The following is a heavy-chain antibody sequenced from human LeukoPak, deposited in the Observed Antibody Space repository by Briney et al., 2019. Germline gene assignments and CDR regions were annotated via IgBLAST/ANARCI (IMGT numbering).Heavy chain of an antibody. Sequence: SETLSLTCTVSGGSISSYYWSWIRHPPGKGLEWIVYIYYSGSTNYNPSLKRRVTISVDTSKNQFSLKLTSVTAADTAVYYCARVKYYYGSGGDYFDYWGQGTLVTVSS. CDR2: IYYSGST. V-gene: IGHV4-59*01. CDR1: GGSISSYY. J-gene: IGHJ4*02. D-gene: IGHD3-10*01. CDR3: ARVKYYYGSGGDYFDY.